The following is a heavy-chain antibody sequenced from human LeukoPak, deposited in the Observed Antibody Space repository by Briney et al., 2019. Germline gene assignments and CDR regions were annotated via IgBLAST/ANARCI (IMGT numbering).Heavy chain of an antibody. CDR3: ATAPDIVATITFPFDY. V-gene: IGHV1-69*13. CDR1: GGTFSSYA. D-gene: IGHD5-12*01. J-gene: IGHJ4*02. Sequence: SVKVSCKASGGTFSSYAISWVRQAPGQGLEWMGGIIPIFGTANYAQKFQGRVTITADESTSTAYMELSSLRSEDTAVYYCATAPDIVATITFPFDYWGQGTLVTVSS. CDR2: IIPIFGTA.